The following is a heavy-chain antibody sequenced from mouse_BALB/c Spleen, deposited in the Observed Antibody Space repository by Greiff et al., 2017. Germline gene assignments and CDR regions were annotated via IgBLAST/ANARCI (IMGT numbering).Heavy chain of an antibody. J-gene: IGHJ1*01. CDR3: ARRGWLRYFDV. Sequence: QVQLQQPGAELVKPGASVKLSCKASGYTFTSYWMHWVKQRPGQGLEWIGEINPSNGRTNYNEKFKSKATLTVVKSSSTAYMQLSSLTSEDSAVYYCARRGWLRYFDVWGAETTVTVSS. D-gene: IGHD2-3*01. V-gene: IGHV1S81*02. CDR2: INPSNGRT. CDR1: GYTFTSYW.